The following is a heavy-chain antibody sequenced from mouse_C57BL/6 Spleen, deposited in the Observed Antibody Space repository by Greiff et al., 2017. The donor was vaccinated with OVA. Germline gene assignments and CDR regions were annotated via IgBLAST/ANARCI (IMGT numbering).Heavy chain of an antibody. CDR2: ISGGGGNT. Sequence: EVKLVESGGGLVKPGGSLKLSCAASGFTFSSYTMSWVRQTPEKRLEWVATISGGGGNTYYPDSVKGRFTISRDNAKNTLYLQMSSLRSEDTALYYCARHPGGGAMDYWGQGTSVTVSS. CDR1: GFTFSSYT. CDR3: ARHPGGGAMDY. V-gene: IGHV5-9*01. J-gene: IGHJ4*01.